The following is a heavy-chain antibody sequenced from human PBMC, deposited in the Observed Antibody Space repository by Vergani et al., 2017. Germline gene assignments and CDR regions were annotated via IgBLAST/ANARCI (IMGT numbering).Heavy chain of an antibody. CDR1: GYTFTSYG. Sequence: QVQLVQSGAEVKKPGASVKVSCKASGYTFTSYGISWVRQAPGQGLEWMGWISAYNGNTNYAQKLQGRVTMTTDTSTRTADLELRSLRSDDTAVSYCARGEYGDPVEYYGMDVWSQGTTVTVYS. D-gene: IGHD4-17*01. CDR3: ARGEYGDPVEYYGMDV. V-gene: IGHV1-18*01. CDR2: ISAYNGNT. J-gene: IGHJ6*02.